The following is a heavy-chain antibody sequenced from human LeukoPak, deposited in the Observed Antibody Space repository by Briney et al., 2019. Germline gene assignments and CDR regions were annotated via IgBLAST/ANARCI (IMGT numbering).Heavy chain of an antibody. V-gene: IGHV1-8*01. CDR1: GYTFTSYD. D-gene: IGHD4-17*01. Sequence: ASVKVSCKASGYTFTSYDINWVRQATGQGLEWMGWMNPNSGNTGYAQKFQGRVTMTRNTSISTAYMELSSLRSEDTAVHYCARTSPTYYYMDVWGKGTTVTVSS. CDR3: ARTSPTYYYMDV. J-gene: IGHJ6*03. CDR2: MNPNSGNT.